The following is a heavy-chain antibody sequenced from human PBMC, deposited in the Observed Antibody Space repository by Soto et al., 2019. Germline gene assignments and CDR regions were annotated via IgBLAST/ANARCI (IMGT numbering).Heavy chain of an antibody. Sequence: SETLSLTCAVSAYSISSGYSWGWIRQSPGKGLEWIGSIYHSGSTYYNPSLKSRVTISLDTSKNQVSLKMSSVTAADTAVYYCARAPGDLAYYFDYWGQGIPVTVSS. CDR3: ARAPGDLAYYFDY. CDR1: AYSISSGYS. J-gene: IGHJ4*02. D-gene: IGHD7-27*01. V-gene: IGHV4-38-2*01. CDR2: IYHSGST.